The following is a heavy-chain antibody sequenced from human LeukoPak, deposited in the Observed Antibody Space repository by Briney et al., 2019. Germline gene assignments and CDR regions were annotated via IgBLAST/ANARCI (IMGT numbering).Heavy chain of an antibody. J-gene: IGHJ4*02. Sequence: PGGSLRLXCAASGFTFSNYAVSWVRQAPGKGLAWVSTISGSGGSTYYTGSVKGRFTISRDNSKNTLYLQMNSLRAEDTAIYYCAKDTYDFWSGFDYWGRGTLVTVSS. D-gene: IGHD3-3*01. CDR2: ISGSGGST. V-gene: IGHV3-23*01. CDR1: GFTFSNYA. CDR3: AKDTYDFWSGFDY.